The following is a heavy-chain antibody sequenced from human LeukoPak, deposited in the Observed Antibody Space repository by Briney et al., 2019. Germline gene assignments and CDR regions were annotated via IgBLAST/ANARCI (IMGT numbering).Heavy chain of an antibody. CDR1: GFTVSNSH. D-gene: IGHD2-15*01. CDR3: AKEGALAAWAY. CDR2: ISSGGST. Sequence: GGSLRLSCAPSGFTVSNSHMTWIRQAPGKGLEWVSSISSGGSTNYADSVKGRFTISRDNSKNSLYLQMNSLRTEDTALYYCAKEGALAAWAYWGQGTLVTVSS. J-gene: IGHJ4*02. V-gene: IGHV3-53*05.